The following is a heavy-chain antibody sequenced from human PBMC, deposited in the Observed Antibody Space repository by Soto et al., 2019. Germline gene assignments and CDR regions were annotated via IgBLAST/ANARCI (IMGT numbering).Heavy chain of an antibody. V-gene: IGHV1-69*13. J-gene: IGHJ6*02. D-gene: IGHD2-21*02. CDR1: GGTFSSYA. CDR2: IIPIFGTA. Sequence: SVKVSCKASGGTFSSYAISWVRQAPGQGLEWMGGIIPIFGTANYAQKFQGRVTITADESTSTAYMELSSLRAEDTAMYYCATKARVTNYLYYGMDVWRLGPTVTVSS. CDR3: ATKARVTNYLYYGMDV.